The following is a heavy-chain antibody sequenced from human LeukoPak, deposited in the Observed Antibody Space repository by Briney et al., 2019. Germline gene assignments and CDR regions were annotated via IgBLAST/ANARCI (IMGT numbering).Heavy chain of an antibody. CDR2: ISSSGSTI. J-gene: IGHJ4*02. CDR3: ARAGVVVAAIDY. V-gene: IGHV3-11*01. CDR1: GFPFSDYY. D-gene: IGHD2-15*01. Sequence: GGSLRLSCAASGFPFSDYYMSWIRPAPGKGLEWVSYISSSGSTIYYADSVKGRFTISRDNAKNSLYLQMNSLRAEDTAVYYCARAGVVVAAIDYWGQGTLVTVSS.